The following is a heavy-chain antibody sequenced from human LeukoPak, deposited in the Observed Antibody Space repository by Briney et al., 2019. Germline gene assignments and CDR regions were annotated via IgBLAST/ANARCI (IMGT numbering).Heavy chain of an antibody. Sequence: PGGSLRLSCAASGFTFSNAWMSWVRQAPGKGLEWVGRIKSKTDGGTTDYAAPVKGRFTISRDDSKNTLYLQMNSLKTEDTAVYYCTTEPSGSYLPSTFDIWGQGTMVTVSS. D-gene: IGHD1-26*01. CDR1: GFTFSNAW. J-gene: IGHJ3*02. CDR2: IKSKTDGGTT. CDR3: TTEPSGSYLPSTFDI. V-gene: IGHV3-15*01.